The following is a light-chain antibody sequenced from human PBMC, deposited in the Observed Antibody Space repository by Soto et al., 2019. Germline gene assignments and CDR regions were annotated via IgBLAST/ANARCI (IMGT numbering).Light chain of an antibody. CDR3: QQYYSPPCT. J-gene: IGKJ2*02. V-gene: IGKV4-1*01. CDR2: WAS. CDR1: QSILYSSNNKNY. Sequence: DIVTTQSPDSLAVSLGERATINCKSSQSILYSSNNKNYLTWYQQKPGQPPKLLIYWASTRESGVPDRFSGSGSGTDFTLTISSLQAEDVAVYYCQQYYSPPCTFGQGTKLEI.